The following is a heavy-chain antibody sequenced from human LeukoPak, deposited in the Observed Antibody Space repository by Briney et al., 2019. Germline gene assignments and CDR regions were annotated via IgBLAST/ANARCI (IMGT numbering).Heavy chain of an antibody. V-gene: IGHV4-34*01. Sequence: SETLPLTCAVYGGSFSGYYWSWIRQPPGKGLEWIGEINHSGSTNYNPSLKSRVTISVDTSKNQFSLKLSSVTAADTAVYYCARGRGSGWPRNDAFDIWGQGTMVTVSS. D-gene: IGHD6-19*01. J-gene: IGHJ3*02. CDR3: ARGRGSGWPRNDAFDI. CDR1: GGSFSGYY. CDR2: INHSGST.